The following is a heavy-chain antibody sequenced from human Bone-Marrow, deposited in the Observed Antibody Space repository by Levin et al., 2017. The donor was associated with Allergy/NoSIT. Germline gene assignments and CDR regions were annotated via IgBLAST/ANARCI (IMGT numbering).Heavy chain of an antibody. D-gene: IGHD3-22*01. J-gene: IGHJ3*02. CDR3: TKDRNSGYYNAFEI. V-gene: IGHV3-9*01. Sequence: GGSLRLSCVGSGFNFDDYAMHWVRQAPGKGLEWVSGITWNSGTIGYADSVKGRFTISRDNAKNSLYLQMNSLRAEDTALYRCTKDRNSGYYNAFEIWGRGTMVIVSS. CDR2: ITWNSGTI. CDR1: GFNFDDYA.